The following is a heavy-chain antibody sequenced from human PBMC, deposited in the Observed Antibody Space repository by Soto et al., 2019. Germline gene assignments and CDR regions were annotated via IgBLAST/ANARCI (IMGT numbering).Heavy chain of an antibody. Sequence: QVQLVKSGGGVVQPGRSLRLSCAASGFTFSSYAMHWVRQAPGTGLEWVAGISYDGSNKYYADSVKGRFTISRDNSKNTLSLQMNSLRAEDTAVYNCARDGGYRSSWEYFDYWGQGTLVTVSS. CDR3: ARDGGYRSSWEYFDY. D-gene: IGHD6-13*01. CDR2: ISYDGSNK. V-gene: IGHV3-30-3*01. CDR1: GFTFSSYA. J-gene: IGHJ4*02.